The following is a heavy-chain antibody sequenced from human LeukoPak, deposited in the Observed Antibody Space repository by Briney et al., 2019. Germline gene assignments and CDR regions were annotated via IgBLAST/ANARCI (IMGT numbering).Heavy chain of an antibody. CDR2: TLYDGSSQ. J-gene: IGHJ4*02. Sequence: GGSLRLSCVASGFTFTGYGMHWVRQAPGRGLEWVAFTLYDGSSQYYADSLRGRFTISRDNSKNTLFLQMNNVTRDDTAVYYCAKDLLLRQFVLDFWGQGTPVTVSS. D-gene: IGHD5-24*01. V-gene: IGHV3-30*02. CDR3: AKDLLLRQFVLDF. CDR1: GFTFTGYG.